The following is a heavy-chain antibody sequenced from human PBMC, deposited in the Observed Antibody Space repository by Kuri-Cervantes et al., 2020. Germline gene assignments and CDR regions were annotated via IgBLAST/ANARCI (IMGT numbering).Heavy chain of an antibody. Sequence: GESLKISCAASGFTFSDHYIDWVRQAPGKGLEWVGRTRNKANSYSTEYAASVEGRFTISRDDSKTSLYLQMNSLKSEDTAVYFCARGAYGGRGPGDFFDYWGQGTLVTVSS. J-gene: IGHJ4*02. V-gene: IGHV3-72*01. D-gene: IGHD4-23*01. CDR2: TRNKANSYST. CDR1: GFTFSDHY. CDR3: ARGAYGGRGPGDFFDY.